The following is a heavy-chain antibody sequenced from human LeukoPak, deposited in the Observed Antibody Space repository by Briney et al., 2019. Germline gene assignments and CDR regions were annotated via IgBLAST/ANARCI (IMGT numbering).Heavy chain of an antibody. CDR2: ISVYNGDT. Sequence: ASVKVSCKPTGYTFTTYGISWVRQAPGQGLEWMGWISVYNGDTKYAQKFQGRVTMTTDTSTSTACMELRSLRSDDTAVYYCARDSVAVRPGWFDPWGQGTLVTVSS. J-gene: IGHJ5*02. D-gene: IGHD6-6*01. V-gene: IGHV1-18*01. CDR3: ARDSVAVRPGWFDP. CDR1: GYTFTTYG.